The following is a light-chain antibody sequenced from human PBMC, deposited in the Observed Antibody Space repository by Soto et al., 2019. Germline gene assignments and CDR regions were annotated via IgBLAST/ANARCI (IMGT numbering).Light chain of an antibody. V-gene: IGKV3-20*01. Sequence: EIVLTQSPDTLSLSPGERATLSCRASQSVSNNYVVWYQQKPGQAPRLLIHDASSRATGIPDRFSGSGSGTDFTLTISRLELEDFAVYFCQQSATSPLTFGQGNRVDVK. CDR1: QSVSNNY. CDR2: DAS. CDR3: QQSATSPLT. J-gene: IGKJ1*01.